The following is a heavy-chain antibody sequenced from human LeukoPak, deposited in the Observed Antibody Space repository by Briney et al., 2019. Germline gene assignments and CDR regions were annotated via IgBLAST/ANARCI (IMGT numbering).Heavy chain of an antibody. J-gene: IGHJ3*02. CDR3: ARDLSLGYYYGSGSYYKPHAFDI. CDR2: INPNSGGT. CDR1: GYTFTGYY. Sequence: ASVKVSCKTSGYTFTGYYMHWLRQAPGQGLEWMGWINPNSGGTNYAQKFQGRVTMTRDTSISTAYMELSRLRSDDTAVYYCARDLSLGYYYGSGSYYKPHAFDIWGQGTMVTVSS. D-gene: IGHD3-10*01. V-gene: IGHV1-2*02.